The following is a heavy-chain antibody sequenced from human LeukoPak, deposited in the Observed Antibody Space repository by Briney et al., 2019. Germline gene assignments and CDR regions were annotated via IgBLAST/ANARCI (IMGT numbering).Heavy chain of an antibody. Sequence: GGSLRLSCAASGFTFSSYAMSWVRQAPGKGLEWVSAISGSGGSTYYAASVKGRFTISRDNSKNTLYLQMNSLRAEDTAVYYCAKDNPDSGSYSGPFDYWGEGTLVTVS. CDR1: GFTFSSYA. CDR2: ISGSGGST. D-gene: IGHD1-26*01. V-gene: IGHV3-23*01. CDR3: AKDNPDSGSYSGPFDY. J-gene: IGHJ4*02.